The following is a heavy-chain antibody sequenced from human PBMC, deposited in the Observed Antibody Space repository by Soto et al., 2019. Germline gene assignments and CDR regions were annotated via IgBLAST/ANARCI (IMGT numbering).Heavy chain of an antibody. J-gene: IGHJ5*02. CDR1: GYTFTSYG. CDR2: ISAYNGNT. V-gene: IGHV1-18*04. Sequence: ASVKVSCKASGYTFTSYGISWVRQAPGQGLEWMGWISAYNGNTNYAQKLQGRVTMTTDTSTSTAYMELRSLRSDDTAVYSCARDRLLLWFGELSSVYNWFDPWGQGTLVTSPQ. D-gene: IGHD3-10*01. CDR3: ARDRLLLWFGELSSVYNWFDP.